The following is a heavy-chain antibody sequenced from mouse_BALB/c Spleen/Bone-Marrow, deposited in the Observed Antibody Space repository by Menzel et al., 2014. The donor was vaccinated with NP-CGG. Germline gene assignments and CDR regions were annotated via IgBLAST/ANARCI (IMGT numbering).Heavy chain of an antibody. V-gene: IGHV5-4*02. D-gene: IGHD2-1*01. J-gene: IGHJ3*01. CDR3: ARDGNYAY. Sequence: DVKLVESGGGLVKPGGSLKLSCAASGFTFSDYYMYWVRQTPEKRLEWVATISDGGSYTYYPDSVKGRFTISRDYAKNNLYLQMSSLKSEDTAMYYCARDGNYAYWGQGTLVTVSA. CDR2: ISDGGSYT. CDR1: GFTFSDYY.